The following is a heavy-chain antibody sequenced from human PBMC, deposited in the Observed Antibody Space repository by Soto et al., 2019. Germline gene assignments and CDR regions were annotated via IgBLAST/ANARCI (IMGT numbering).Heavy chain of an antibody. CDR2: ISDTGRTL. D-gene: IGHD3-22*01. J-gene: IGHJ4*02. CDR3: ARRQGLLQYIDY. Sequence: VQLVESGGSVVQPGGSLRLSCAASGFNFSDYGMNWVRQAPGKGLEWVSFISDTGRTLYYADSVKGRFVISRDNAKNSLYLQMDSLRDEDTAVYYCARRQGLLQYIDYWGQGTLVAVSS. V-gene: IGHV3-48*02. CDR1: GFNFSDYG.